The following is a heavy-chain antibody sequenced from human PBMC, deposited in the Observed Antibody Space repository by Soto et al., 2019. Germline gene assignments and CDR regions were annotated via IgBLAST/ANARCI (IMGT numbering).Heavy chain of an antibody. Sequence: QLQLQESGPGLVKPSETLSLTCTVSGGSISSSSYYWGWIRQPPGKGLEWIGSIYYSGSTYYNPSLKSRVTISVDTSKNQFSLKLSSVTAADTAVYYCARHFRGSPGGFAFDIWGQGTMVTVSS. CDR1: GGSISSSSYY. J-gene: IGHJ3*02. D-gene: IGHD3-16*01. V-gene: IGHV4-39*01. CDR2: IYYSGST. CDR3: ARHFRGSPGGFAFDI.